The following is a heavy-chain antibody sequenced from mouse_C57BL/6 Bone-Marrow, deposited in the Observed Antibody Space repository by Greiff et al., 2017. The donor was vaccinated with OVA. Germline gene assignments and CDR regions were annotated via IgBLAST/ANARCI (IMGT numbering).Heavy chain of an antibody. J-gene: IGHJ4*01. V-gene: IGHV14-4*01. CDR2: IDPENGDT. D-gene: IGHD2-4*01. Sequence: VQLQQSGAELVRPGASVKLSCTASGFNIKDDYMHWVKQRPEQGLEWIGWIDPENGDTEYASKFQGKATITADTSSNTAYLQLSSLTSEDTAVYYCHYYDKRDAMDYWGQGTSVTVSS. CDR1: GFNIKDDY. CDR3: HYYDKRDAMDY.